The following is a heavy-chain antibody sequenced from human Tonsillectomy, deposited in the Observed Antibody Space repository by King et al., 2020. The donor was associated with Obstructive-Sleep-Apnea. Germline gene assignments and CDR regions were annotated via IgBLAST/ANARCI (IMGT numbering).Heavy chain of an antibody. V-gene: IGHV3-43*01. CDR1: GFSFNDYS. J-gene: IGHJ4*02. CDR2: INWIVYIT. Sequence: VQLVESGAVVVQPGGSLRLSCAASGFSFNDYSMHWGRQTPGEGVEWGSLINWIVYITYYADSVKGRFTISRDNRQNSLYLQMNSLTNEDTALYYCAKEMGTIYFDYWGQGTLVTVSS. CDR3: AKEMGTIYFDY. D-gene: IGHD7-27*01.